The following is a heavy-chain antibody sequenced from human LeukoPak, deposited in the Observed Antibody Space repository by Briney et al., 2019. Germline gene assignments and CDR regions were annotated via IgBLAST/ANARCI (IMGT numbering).Heavy chain of an antibody. CDR1: GFTFSSYA. CDR3: AKDWGIIRYCSSTSCHPFDY. Sequence: PRGSLRLSCAASGFTFSSYAMSWVCQAPGKGLEWVSAISGSGGSTYYADSVKGRFTISRDNSKNTLYLQMNSLRAEDTAVYYCAKDWGIIRYCSSTSCHPFDYWGQGTLVTVSS. D-gene: IGHD2-2*01. CDR2: ISGSGGST. V-gene: IGHV3-23*01. J-gene: IGHJ4*02.